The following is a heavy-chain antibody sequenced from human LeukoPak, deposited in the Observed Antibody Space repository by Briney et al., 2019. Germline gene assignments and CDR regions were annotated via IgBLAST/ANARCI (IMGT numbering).Heavy chain of an antibody. V-gene: IGHV3-11*05. D-gene: IGHD3-9*01. Sequence: GGFLRLSCVGSGFTLSGYYMSWIRQAPGKGLEWVSYISSSSSYTNYADSVKGRFTISRDNAKNSLYLQMNSLRAEDTAVYYCAREKDYDILTGIDYWGQGTLVTVSS. J-gene: IGHJ4*02. CDR2: ISSSSSYT. CDR3: AREKDYDILTGIDY. CDR1: GFTLSGYY.